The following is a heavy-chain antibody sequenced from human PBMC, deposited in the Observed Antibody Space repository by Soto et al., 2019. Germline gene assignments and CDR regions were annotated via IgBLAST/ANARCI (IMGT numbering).Heavy chain of an antibody. J-gene: IGHJ6*02. D-gene: IGHD4-4*01. CDR3: ARAGPPKTPVKGIGYYGMDV. V-gene: IGHV1-69*01. Sequence: QVQLVQSGAEVKKPGSSVKVSCKASGGTFSSYAISWVRQAPGQGLEWMGGIIPIFGTANYAQKFQGRVTITADESTSTAYMELSSLRSEDTAVYYCARAGPPKTPVKGIGYYGMDVWGQGTTVTVSS. CDR2: IIPIFGTA. CDR1: GGTFSSYA.